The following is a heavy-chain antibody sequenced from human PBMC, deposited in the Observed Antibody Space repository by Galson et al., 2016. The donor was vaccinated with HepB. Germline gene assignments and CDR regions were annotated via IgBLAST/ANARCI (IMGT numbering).Heavy chain of an antibody. V-gene: IGHV1-18*01. CDR1: GNTFSGSG. Sequence: SVKVSCKATGNTFSGSGFSWVRQAPGQGLQWIGWINTYNSDTAYSQSLQGRVTLTTDTSTCTAYMELRSLRSDDTAVYYCARAAYCSGAACYSEGLDVWGQGTTVTVSS. CDR2: INTYNSDT. CDR3: ARAAYCSGAACYSEGLDV. J-gene: IGHJ6*02. D-gene: IGHD2-15*01.